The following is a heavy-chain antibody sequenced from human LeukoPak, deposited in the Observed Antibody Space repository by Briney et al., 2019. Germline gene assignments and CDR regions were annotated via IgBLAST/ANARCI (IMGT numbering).Heavy chain of an antibody. CDR3: ARHRRSSGWPYYFDF. D-gene: IGHD6-19*01. Sequence: PSETLSLTCTVSGGPITSYSYYWRWIPQPPGKGLEWIARIYYGGDTNYNPSLKSRVTISVDTSKNQFSLKLISVTAADTAVYYCARHRRSSGWPYYFDFWGQGTLVAVSS. V-gene: IGHV4-39*01. CDR2: IYYGGDT. J-gene: IGHJ4*02. CDR1: GGPITSYSYY.